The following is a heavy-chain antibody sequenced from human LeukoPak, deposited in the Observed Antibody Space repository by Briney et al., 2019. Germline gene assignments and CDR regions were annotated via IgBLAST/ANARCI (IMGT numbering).Heavy chain of an antibody. Sequence: PGGSLRLSCAASGFIFSTSAMSWVRQAPGKGLEWVAVISSDGSHKYWADSVKGRFTISRDNSKNTVYLQMNSLRAEDTAVYYCSNSNICYYYFHHWGQGTLVTVSS. CDR2: ISSDGSHK. J-gene: IGHJ4*02. V-gene: IGHV3-30*18. CDR1: GFIFSTSA. CDR3: SNSNICYYYFHH. D-gene: IGHD2-21*01.